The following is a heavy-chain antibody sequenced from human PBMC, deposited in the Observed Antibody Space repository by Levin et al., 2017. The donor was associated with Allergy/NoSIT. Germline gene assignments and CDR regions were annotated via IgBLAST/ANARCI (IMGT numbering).Heavy chain of an antibody. J-gene: IGHJ4*02. CDR3: VTDWARDEHFDY. Sequence: PGGSLRLSCAASGFILRTSDMNWVRQAPGKGLEWISFITKPSRTKYYADSVKGRFTVSRDNAKNLLYLDMNSLRAEDTAVYYCVTDWARDEHFDYWGQGTLVTVSS. CDR1: GFILRTSD. D-gene: IGHD3-16*01. V-gene: IGHV3-48*01. CDR2: ITKPSRTK.